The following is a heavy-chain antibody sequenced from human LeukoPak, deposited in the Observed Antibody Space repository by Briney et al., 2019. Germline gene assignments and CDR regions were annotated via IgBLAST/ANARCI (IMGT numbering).Heavy chain of an antibody. D-gene: IGHD6-6*01. CDR1: GYTFTGYY. V-gene: IGHV1-2*02. J-gene: IGHJ5*02. CDR3: ARDGWGLWKYSSSSVGWFDP. CDR2: INPNSGGT. Sequence: ASVKVSCKASGYTFTGYYMHWVRQAPGQGLEGMGWINPNSGGTNYAQKFQGRVTMTRDTSISTAYMELSRLRSDDTAVYYCARDGWGLWKYSSSSVGWFDPWGQGTLVTVSS.